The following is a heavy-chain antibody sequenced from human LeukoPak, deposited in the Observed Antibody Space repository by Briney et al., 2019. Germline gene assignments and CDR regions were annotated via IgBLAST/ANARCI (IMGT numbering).Heavy chain of an antibody. CDR1: GGSFSGYY. Sequence: SETLSLTCAVYGGSFSGYYWSWIRQPPGKGLEWIGEINHSGSTNYNSYLKSRVTISVDTSKNQFSLKLSSVTAADTAVYYCARHLYYYDSSGYSAFDIWGQGTMVTVSS. CDR2: INHSGST. V-gene: IGHV4-34*01. J-gene: IGHJ3*02. CDR3: ARHLYYYDSSGYSAFDI. D-gene: IGHD3-22*01.